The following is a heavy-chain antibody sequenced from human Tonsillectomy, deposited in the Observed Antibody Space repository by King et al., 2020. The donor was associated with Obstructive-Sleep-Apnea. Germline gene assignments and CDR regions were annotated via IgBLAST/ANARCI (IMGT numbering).Heavy chain of an antibody. D-gene: IGHD3-9*01. J-gene: IGHJ4*02. V-gene: IGHV1-24*01. CDR2: FDPEDGET. CDR1: GYTLTELS. Sequence: QLVQSGAEVKKPGASVKVSCKVSGYTLTELSMHWGRQAPGKGLEWMGGFDPEDGETIYAQKFQGRVTMTEDTSTDTAYMALSSLRSEETAVYYCATTPSTTPINYDILTGYFKMGVFLDYWGQGTLVTVSS. CDR3: ATTPSTTPINYDILTGYFKMGVFLDY.